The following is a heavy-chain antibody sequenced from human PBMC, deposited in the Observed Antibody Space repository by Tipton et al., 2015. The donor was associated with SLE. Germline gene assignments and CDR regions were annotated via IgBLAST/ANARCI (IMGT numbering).Heavy chain of an antibody. D-gene: IGHD6-13*01. CDR2: INHSGST. J-gene: IGHJ4*02. V-gene: IGHV4-34*01. CDR3: ARGSSSWYYFDY. CDR1: GGSFSGYY. Sequence: TLSLTCAVYGGSFSGYYWSWIRQPPGKGPEWIGEINHSGSTNYNPSLKSRVTISVDTSKNQFSLKLSSVTAADTAVYYCARGSSSWYYFDYWGQGPLVTVSS.